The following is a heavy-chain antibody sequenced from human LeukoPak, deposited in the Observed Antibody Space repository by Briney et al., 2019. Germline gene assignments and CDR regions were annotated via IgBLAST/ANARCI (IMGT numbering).Heavy chain of an antibody. V-gene: IGHV4-59*01. Sequence: SETLSLTCTVSGGSISSYYWSWIRQPPGKGLEWIGDIYYSVSTNYNPSLKSRVTISVDTSKNQFSLKLSSVTAADTAVYYCARGRIAVAGTKNYFDYWGQGTLVTVSS. J-gene: IGHJ4*02. CDR3: ARGRIAVAGTKNYFDY. CDR2: IYYSVST. CDR1: GGSISSYY. D-gene: IGHD6-19*01.